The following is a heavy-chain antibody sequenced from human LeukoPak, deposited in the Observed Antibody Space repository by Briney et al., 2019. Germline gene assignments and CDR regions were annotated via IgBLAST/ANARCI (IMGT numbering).Heavy chain of an antibody. Sequence: GGSLRLSCAASGFTFSSYAMSWVRQAPGKGLEWVSAISGSGGSTYYADSVKGRFTISRDNSKNTLYLQMDSLRAEDTAVYYCAKVISRTESYYYYYGMDVWGQGTTVTVSS. CDR2: ISGSGGST. V-gene: IGHV3-23*01. CDR3: AKVISRTESYYYYYGMDV. CDR1: GFTFSSYA. D-gene: IGHD3-10*01. J-gene: IGHJ6*02.